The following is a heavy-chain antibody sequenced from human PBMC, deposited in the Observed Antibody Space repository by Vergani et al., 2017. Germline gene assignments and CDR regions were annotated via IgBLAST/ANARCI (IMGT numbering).Heavy chain of an antibody. Sequence: QVQLVQSGAEVKKPGASVKVSCKASGYTFTSYYMHWVRQAPGQGLEWMGIINPSGGSTSYAQKFQGRVTMTRDTSTSTVYMELSSLRSEDTAVYYCAREQIINVNYAPFDPWGQGTLVTVSS. V-gene: IGHV1-46*01. D-gene: IGHD4-11*01. CDR1: GYTFTSYY. J-gene: IGHJ5*02. CDR2: INPSGGST. CDR3: AREQIINVNYAPFDP.